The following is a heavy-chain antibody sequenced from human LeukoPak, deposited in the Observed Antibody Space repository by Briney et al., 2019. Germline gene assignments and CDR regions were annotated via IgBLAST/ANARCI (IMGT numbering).Heavy chain of an antibody. J-gene: IGHJ3*02. CDR3: ARDRTISGNDAFDI. V-gene: IGHV1-69*05. CDR1: GGTFSSYA. Sequence: GASVKVSCKASGGTFSSYAISWVRQAPGQGLEWMGGIIPIFGTTNYAQKFQGRVTITTDESTSTAYMELSSLRSDDTAVYYCARDRTISGNDAFDIWGQGTMVTVSS. D-gene: IGHD4-23*01. CDR2: IIPIFGTT.